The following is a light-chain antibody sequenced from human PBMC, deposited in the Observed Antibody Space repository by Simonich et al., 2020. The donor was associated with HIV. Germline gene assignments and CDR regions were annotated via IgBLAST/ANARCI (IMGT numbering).Light chain of an antibody. J-gene: IGLJ3*02. CDR3: AAWDDSLNGRV. V-gene: IGLV1-40*01. Sequence: QSVLTQPPSVSGAPGQRVTISCTGSSSNIGAGYDVHWYQQLPGTAPKLLIYGNSNRPSGVPDRFSGSKSGTSASLAITGLQADDEADYYCAAWDDSLNGRVFGGGTKLTVL. CDR2: GNS. CDR1: SSNIGAGYD.